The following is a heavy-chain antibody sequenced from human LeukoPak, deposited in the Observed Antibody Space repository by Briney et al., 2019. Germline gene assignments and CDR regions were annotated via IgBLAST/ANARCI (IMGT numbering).Heavy chain of an antibody. CDR1: GFTFSSYA. J-gene: IGHJ4*02. CDR2: ISGSGGST. CDR3: AKPKVPAAGSSFDY. V-gene: IGHV3-23*01. Sequence: PVESLRLSCAASGFTFSSYAMSWVRQAPGKGLEWVSAISGSGGSTYYADSVKGRFTISRDNSKNTLYLQMNSLRAEDTAVYYCAKPKVPAAGSSFDYWGQGTLVTVSS. D-gene: IGHD2-2*01.